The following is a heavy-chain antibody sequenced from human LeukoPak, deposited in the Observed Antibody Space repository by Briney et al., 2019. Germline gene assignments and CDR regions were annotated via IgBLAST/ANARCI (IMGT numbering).Heavy chain of an antibody. J-gene: IGHJ6*03. CDR2: ISWDGVST. D-gene: IGHD1-1*01. Sequence: QAGGSLRLSCAASGFTSDDYSIHWVRQAPGKGLELVSFISWDGVSTYYADSVKGRFTISRDNSKNSLYLQMNSLRTEDTALYYCAKGNAYSDYYMDVWGKGTTVTVSS. V-gene: IGHV3-43*01. CDR3: AKGNAYSDYYMDV. CDR1: GFTSDDYS.